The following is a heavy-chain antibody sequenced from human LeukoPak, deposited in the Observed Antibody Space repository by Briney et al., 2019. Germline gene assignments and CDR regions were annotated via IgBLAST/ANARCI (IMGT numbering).Heavy chain of an antibody. CDR2: IYYSGST. D-gene: IGHD5-18*01. CDR1: GGSIISYY. J-gene: IGHJ4*02. V-gene: IGHV4-59*01. CDR3: ARAVVGYSYGYFDY. Sequence: SETLSLTCTVSGGSIISYYWSWIRQSPGKGLEWIGYIYYSGSTNYNPSLKSRVTISVDTSKNQFSLKLSSVTAADTAVYYCARAVVGYSYGYFDYWGQGTLVTVSS.